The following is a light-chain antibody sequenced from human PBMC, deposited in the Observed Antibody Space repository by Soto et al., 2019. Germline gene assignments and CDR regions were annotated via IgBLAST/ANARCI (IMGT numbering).Light chain of an antibody. Sequence: EIVLTQSPGTLSLSPGERATLSCRASQSVSSSYLAWYQQKPGQAPRLLIFGASSRATGIPDRFSGSGSGTDFPLTISRLEPEDFAVYYCQQYGSSPTWTFGQGTQVEIK. CDR2: GAS. V-gene: IGKV3-20*01. CDR3: QQYGSSPTWT. CDR1: QSVSSSY. J-gene: IGKJ1*01.